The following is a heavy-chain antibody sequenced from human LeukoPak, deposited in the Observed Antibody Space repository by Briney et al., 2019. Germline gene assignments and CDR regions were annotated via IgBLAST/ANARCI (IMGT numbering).Heavy chain of an antibody. J-gene: IGHJ5*02. CDR2: ISSSGSTI. CDR1: GFTFSSYE. CDR3: AKGRGDCSSTSCYFNWFDP. D-gene: IGHD2-2*01. Sequence: GGSLRLSCAASGFTFSSYEMNWVRQAPGKGLEWVSYISSSGSTIYYADSVKGRFTISRDNAKNSLYLQMNSLRAEDTAVYYCAKGRGDCSSTSCYFNWFDPWGQGTLVTVSS. V-gene: IGHV3-48*03.